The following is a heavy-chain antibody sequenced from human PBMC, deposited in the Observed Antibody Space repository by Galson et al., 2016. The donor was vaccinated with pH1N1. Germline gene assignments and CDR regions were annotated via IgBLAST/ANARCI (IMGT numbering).Heavy chain of an antibody. D-gene: IGHD3-10*01. CDR1: GASVTRGDSY. J-gene: IGHJ5*02. CDR3: ARGAGVPFRGNWFAP. V-gene: IGHV4-31*03. CDR2: IDYSGST. Sequence: TLSLTCTVSGASVTRGDSYWSWIRQHPGKGLEWIGYIDYSGSTYYNPSLKSRVTISVDTSKNPFSLKLSSVTAADTAAYSGARGAGVPFRGNWFAPWGRGPLVTVSS.